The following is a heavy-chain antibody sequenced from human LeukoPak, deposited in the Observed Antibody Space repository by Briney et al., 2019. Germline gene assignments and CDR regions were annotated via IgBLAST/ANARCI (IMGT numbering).Heavy chain of an antibody. V-gene: IGHV4-31*03. CDR1: GGSISSGGYY. Sequence: SETLSLTCTVSGGSISSGGYYWSWIRQHPGKGLEWIGYIYYSGSTYYNPSLKSRVTISVDTSKNQFSLKLSSVTAADTAAYYCARMDTAMVKQAYFDYWGQGTLVTVSS. D-gene: IGHD5-18*01. CDR3: ARMDTAMVKQAYFDY. CDR2: IYYSGST. J-gene: IGHJ4*02.